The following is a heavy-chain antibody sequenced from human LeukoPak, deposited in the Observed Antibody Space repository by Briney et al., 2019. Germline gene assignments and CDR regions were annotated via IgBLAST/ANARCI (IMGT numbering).Heavy chain of an antibody. J-gene: IGHJ4*02. Sequence: PGGSLRLSCAASEFTFSNYAVHWVRQAPGKGLQWVAVISYDGNTIYYADSVKGRFTISRDNSKNTLYLQMNSLRAEDTAVYYCARVARARLFDYWGQGTLVTVSS. CDR1: EFTFSNYA. D-gene: IGHD6-6*01. V-gene: IGHV3-30*14. CDR2: ISYDGNTI. CDR3: ARVARARLFDY.